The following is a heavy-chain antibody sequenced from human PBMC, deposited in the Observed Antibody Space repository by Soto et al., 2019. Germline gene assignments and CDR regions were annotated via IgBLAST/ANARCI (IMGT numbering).Heavy chain of an antibody. CDR1: GLTVKGNY. CDR3: SGAYGYKYSFDY. D-gene: IGHD5-18*01. V-gene: IGHV3-53*01. Sequence: GGPPTLSCAPSGLTVKGNYMAWVRQASGKGLDWVALVFSAGVTYYTDSVRGRFTISRDFCKNTLSLQMNSLRADDTAVYVCSGAYGYKYSFDYWGQGTLVTVSS. CDR2: VFSAGVT. J-gene: IGHJ4*02.